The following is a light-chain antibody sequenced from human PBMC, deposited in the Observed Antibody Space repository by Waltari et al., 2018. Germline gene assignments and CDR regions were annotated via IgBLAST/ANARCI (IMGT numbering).Light chain of an antibody. Sequence: EIVLTQSPGILSLSPGQRAPLSCRASQTVSSIYLAWYQQKPGQPPRLLIYATSTRATGVPERFSGSGSGTDFTLTISRLEPEDFAVYYCQQFGGSFPCSFGRGTKLDIK. CDR2: ATS. CDR3: QQFGGSFPCS. V-gene: IGKV3-20*01. J-gene: IGKJ2*04. CDR1: QTVSSIY.